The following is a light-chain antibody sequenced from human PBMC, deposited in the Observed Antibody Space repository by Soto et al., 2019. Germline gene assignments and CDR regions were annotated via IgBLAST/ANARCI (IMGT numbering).Light chain of an antibody. CDR2: GAS. Sequence: VLTQSPATLSVYPGERATLSCRASQGVSSNLAWYQQKPGQGPRLLIYGASTRATGIPARFSGSGSGTEFTLNISSLQPEDFALYYCQQYNNWPPRGTFGQGTKWIS. CDR1: QGVSSN. V-gene: IGKV3-15*01. J-gene: IGKJ1*01. CDR3: QQYNNWPPRGT.